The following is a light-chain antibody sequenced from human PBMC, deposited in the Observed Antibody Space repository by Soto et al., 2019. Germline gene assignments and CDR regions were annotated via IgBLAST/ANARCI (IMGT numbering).Light chain of an antibody. Sequence: QPVLTQPASVSGSPGQSITISCTGTSSDVGGYNYVSWYQQHPGKAPKLIIYEVSNRPSGVSNRFSGSKSGNTASLTISGLQAEDEADYYCSSYTHSTTLYVLFGGGTKLTVL. V-gene: IGLV2-14*01. CDR1: SSDVGGYNY. J-gene: IGLJ2*01. CDR3: SSYTHSTTLYVL. CDR2: EVS.